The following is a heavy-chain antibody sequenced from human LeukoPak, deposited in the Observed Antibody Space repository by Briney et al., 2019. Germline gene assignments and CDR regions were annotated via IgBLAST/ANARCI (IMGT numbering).Heavy chain of an antibody. D-gene: IGHD6-19*01. V-gene: IGHV4-34*01. CDR3: ARGAVAELDY. J-gene: IGHJ4*02. CDR1: GGSFSGYY. CDR2: INHSGST. Sequence: SETLSLTCAVYGGSFSGYYWSWIRQPPGKGLEWIGEINHSGSTNYNPSLKSRVTISVDTSENQFSLKLSSVTAADTAVYYCARGAVAELDYWGQGTLVTVSS.